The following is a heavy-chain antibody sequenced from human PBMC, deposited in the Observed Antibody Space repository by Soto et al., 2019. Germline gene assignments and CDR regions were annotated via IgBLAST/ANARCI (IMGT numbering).Heavy chain of an antibody. CDR2: IYYDGGA. V-gene: IGHV4-39*01. D-gene: IGHD6-6*01. J-gene: IGHJ4*02. Sequence: SETLSLTCTVSGGSISSSTYYWGWIRQPPGKGLECVGTIYYDGGAYYNPSLKSRVTISIDTSKNQFSLNLSSVTAADTAVYYCARSSIAPRLFMYPFDYWGQGTLVTVSS. CDR1: GGSISSSTYY. CDR3: ARSSIAPRLFMYPFDY.